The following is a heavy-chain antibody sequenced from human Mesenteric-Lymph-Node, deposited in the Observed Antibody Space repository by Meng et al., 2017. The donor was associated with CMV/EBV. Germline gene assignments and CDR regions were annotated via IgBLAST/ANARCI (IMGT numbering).Heavy chain of an antibody. CDR2: INAGNGNT. J-gene: IGHJ6*02. D-gene: IGHD3-22*01. Sequence: PGQRLEWMGWINAGNGNTKDSQKFQGRVTITRDTSASTAYMELSSLRSEDTAVYYCARGGPDPGADPDYYDSSGYYLDYYYYGMDVWGQGTTVTVSS. V-gene: IGHV1-3*01. CDR3: ARGGPDPGADPDYYDSSGYYLDYYYYGMDV.